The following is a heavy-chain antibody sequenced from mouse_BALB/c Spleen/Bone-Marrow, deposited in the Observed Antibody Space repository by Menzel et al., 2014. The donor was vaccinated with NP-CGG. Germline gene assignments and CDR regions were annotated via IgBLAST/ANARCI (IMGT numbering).Heavy chain of an antibody. D-gene: IGHD3-2*02. CDR1: GYTFTSYW. Sequence: VKLLESGAELARPGASVKLPCKASGYTFTSYWMQWVKQRPGQGPEWIGAIYPGDGDTRYTQKFKDKATLTANKSSSTAFKQLSSLASEDFAIFSCAGEATSNGVCFDYWGQGTTLTVSS. CDR3: AGEATSNGVCFDY. V-gene: IGHV1-87*01. CDR2: IYPGDGDT. J-gene: IGHJ2*01.